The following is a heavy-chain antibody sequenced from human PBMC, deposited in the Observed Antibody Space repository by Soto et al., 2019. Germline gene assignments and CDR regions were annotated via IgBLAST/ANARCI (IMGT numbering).Heavy chain of an antibody. CDR3: ARSVGSTGDY. J-gene: IGHJ4*02. V-gene: IGHV3-30-3*01. D-gene: IGHD2-2*03. CDR1: GFTFSSYA. Sequence: GGSLRLSCAASGFTFSSYAMHWVRQAPGKGLEWVAVISYDGSNKYYADSVKGRFTISRDNSKNTLYLQMNSLRAEDTAVYYCARSVGSTGDYWGQGTLVTVSS. CDR2: ISYDGSNK.